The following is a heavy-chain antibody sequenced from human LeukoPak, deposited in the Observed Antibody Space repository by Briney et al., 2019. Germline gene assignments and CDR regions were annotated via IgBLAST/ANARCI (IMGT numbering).Heavy chain of an antibody. V-gene: IGHV4-59*01. CDR3: ARVYSGSYHY. CDR2: IYYSGGT. D-gene: IGHD1-26*01. Sequence: SETLSLTCTVSGGSISSYYWSWIRQPPGKGLEWIGYIYYSGGTNYNPSLKGRVTISVDTSKNQFSLKLSSVTAADTAVYYCARVYSGSYHYWGQGTLVTVSS. J-gene: IGHJ4*02. CDR1: GGSISSYY.